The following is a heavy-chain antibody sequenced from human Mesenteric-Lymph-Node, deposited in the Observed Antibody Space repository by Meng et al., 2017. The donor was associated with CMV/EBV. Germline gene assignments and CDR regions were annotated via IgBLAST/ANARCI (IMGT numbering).Heavy chain of an antibody. CDR2: INTGRGGT. CDR3: GKGSGWYDP. Sequence: GGSLRLSCVASGFTFSNFAMTWVRQAPGKGLEWVSTINTGRGGTLYADSVKGRFTISRDDSKNTLYLQMNSLTADDTAMYYCGKGSGWYDPWGQGTLVTVSS. J-gene: IGHJ5*02. V-gene: IGHV3-23*01. CDR1: GFTFSNFA. D-gene: IGHD6-19*01.